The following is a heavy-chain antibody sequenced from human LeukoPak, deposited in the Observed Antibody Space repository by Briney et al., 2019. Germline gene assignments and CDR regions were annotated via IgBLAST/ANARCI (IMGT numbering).Heavy chain of an antibody. J-gene: IGHJ4*02. CDR2: ISDDGSNK. V-gene: IGHV3-30*03. CDR3: AVAYSTSGYYPVDY. CDR1: GFTFSSYG. D-gene: IGHD3-22*01. Sequence: PGRSLRLSCAASGFTFSSYGMHWVRQAPGKGLEWVAVISDDGSNKNYADSVKGRCTISRDNSKNTLYLQMNRVRVEDTAVYYCAVAYSTSGYYPVDYWGQGALVTVSS.